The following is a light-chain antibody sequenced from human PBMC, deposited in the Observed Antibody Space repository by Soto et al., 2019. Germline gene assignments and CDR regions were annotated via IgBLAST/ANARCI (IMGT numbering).Light chain of an antibody. CDR2: AAS. J-gene: IGKJ1*01. Sequence: DIQITHSPSSLSAYVIYRVTITCRASQRISSYLDWYQQKPGKAPNLLIYAASSLQSGVPSRFSGSGSGTDFTLTISSLQPEDFATYYCQQSYSTPWTFGQGTKVDIK. V-gene: IGKV1-39*01. CDR1: QRISSY. CDR3: QQSYSTPWT.